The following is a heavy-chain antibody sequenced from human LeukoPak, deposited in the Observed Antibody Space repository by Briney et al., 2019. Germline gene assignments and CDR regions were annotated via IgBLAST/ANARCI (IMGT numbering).Heavy chain of an antibody. J-gene: IGHJ3*02. CDR1: GFTFSNYA. Sequence: GGSLRPSCAASGFTFSNYAMRCVRQAPGKGLEWVSAISNSGGSTYYADSVKGRFTISRDNSKNTLYLQMNSLRAEDTAVYYCARAPYCGGDCFGSFDIWGQGTMVTVSS. CDR3: ARAPYCGGDCFGSFDI. CDR2: ISNSGGST. D-gene: IGHD2-21*02. V-gene: IGHV3-23*01.